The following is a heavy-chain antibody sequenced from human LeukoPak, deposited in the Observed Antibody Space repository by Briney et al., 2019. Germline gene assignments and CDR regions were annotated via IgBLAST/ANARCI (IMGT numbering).Heavy chain of an antibody. D-gene: IGHD2-2*01. Sequence: ASVKVSCKASGYTFTSYGVSWVRQAPGQGLEWMGWISAYNGYTDYAEKFQGRVTMTTDTSTSTAYMELRSLRSDDTAVYYCARRFAKDYQLPEVFHHDMDVWGQGTTVTVSS. CDR2: ISAYNGYT. J-gene: IGHJ6*02. V-gene: IGHV1-18*01. CDR3: ARRFAKDYQLPEVFHHDMDV. CDR1: GYTFTSYG.